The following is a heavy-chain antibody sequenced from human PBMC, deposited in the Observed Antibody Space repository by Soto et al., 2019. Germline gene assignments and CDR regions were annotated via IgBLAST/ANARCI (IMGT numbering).Heavy chain of an antibody. D-gene: IGHD6-19*01. CDR3: ARDLLAVAGSKMGAFDI. CDR1: GCTFSSYG. CDR2: IWYDGSNK. J-gene: IGHJ3*02. V-gene: IGHV3-33*01. Sequence: GASLTLSGTASGCTFSSYGMHGVRLAPGKGLEWVAVIWYDGSNKYYADSVKGRFTISRDNSKNTLYLQMNSLRAEDTAVYYCARDLLAVAGSKMGAFDIWGQGTMVTVSS.